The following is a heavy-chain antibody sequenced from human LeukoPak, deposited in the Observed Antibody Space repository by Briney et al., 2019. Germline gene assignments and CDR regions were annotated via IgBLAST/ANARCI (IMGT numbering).Heavy chain of an antibody. CDR1: GGSISGYF. V-gene: IGHV4-4*07. CDR3: AREPTSGREPTSGRPLDY. J-gene: IGHJ4*02. Sequence: PSETLSLTCTVSGGSISGYFWTWIRQPAGKGLEWIGRIYSSGSNNYNPSLKCRVTMSLDTSKNHFSLNLTSVTAADTAVYYCAREPTSGREPTSGRPLDYWGQGTLVTVSS. CDR2: IYSSGSN. D-gene: IGHD5-12*01.